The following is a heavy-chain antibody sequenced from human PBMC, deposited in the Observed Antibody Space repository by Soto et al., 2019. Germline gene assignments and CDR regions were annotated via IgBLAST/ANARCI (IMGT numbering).Heavy chain of an antibody. CDR3: AKANLCGLSYYNMDV. CDR2: ISGSGGST. Sequence: EVQLLESGGGLVQPGGSLRLSCAASSTFSFYSCAMNWVRQAPGKGLEWVSGISGSGGSTYYADSVKGRFTISRDNMKKIVYLEMNSLRADDTAMYYCAKANLCGLSYYNMDVWGQGNMVIVSS. V-gene: IGHV3-23*01. CDR1: TFSFYSCA. J-gene: IGHJ6*03.